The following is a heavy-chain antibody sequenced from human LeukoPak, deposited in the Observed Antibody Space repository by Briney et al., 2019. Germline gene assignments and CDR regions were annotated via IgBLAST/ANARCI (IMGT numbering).Heavy chain of an antibody. CDR2: IYYSGST. D-gene: IGHD3-9*01. J-gene: IGHJ4*02. Sequence: PSETLSLTCTVSGGSISSSSYYWGWIRQPPGKGLEWIGSIYYSGSTYYNPSLKSRVTISVDTSKNQFSLKLSSVTAADTAVYYCARHYYDILTGYYGGRYFDYWGQGALVTASS. CDR3: ARHYYDILTGYYGGRYFDY. CDR1: GGSISSSSYY. V-gene: IGHV4-39*01.